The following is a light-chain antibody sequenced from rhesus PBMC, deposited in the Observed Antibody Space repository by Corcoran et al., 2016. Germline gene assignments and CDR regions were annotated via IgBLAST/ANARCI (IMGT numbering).Light chain of an antibody. J-gene: IGKJ3*01. CDR1: QGISNA. V-gene: IGKV1-33*01. Sequence: DIQMTQSPSSLSASVGDKVTITCRASQGISNALAWYQQKPGKAPKLLIYAASSLQSGLPSRFSGSGSGTDFTLTISRLQPEDFAVYYCQRRNSYPFTFGPGTKLDIK. CDR2: AAS. CDR3: QRRNSYPFT.